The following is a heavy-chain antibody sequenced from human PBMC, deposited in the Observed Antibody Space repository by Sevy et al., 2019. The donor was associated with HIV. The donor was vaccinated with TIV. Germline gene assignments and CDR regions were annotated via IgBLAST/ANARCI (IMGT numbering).Heavy chain of an antibody. CDR1: EYTFTHFW. CDR2: IYPGDSDT. CDR3: ARSDGYCSGGNHLCYFDY. V-gene: IGHV5-51*01. Sequence: GESLKISCKGSEYTFTHFWIAWVRQMPGKGLESMGIIYPGDSDTRYSPSFQGQVTISADKSISTAYLQWDSLKVSETAVYYCARSDGYCSGGNHLCYFDYWGQGTLVTVSS. D-gene: IGHD2-15*01. J-gene: IGHJ4*02.